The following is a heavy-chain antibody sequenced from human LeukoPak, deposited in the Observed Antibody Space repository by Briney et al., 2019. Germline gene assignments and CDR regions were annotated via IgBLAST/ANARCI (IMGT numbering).Heavy chain of an antibody. Sequence: PSETLSLTCAVYGGSFSGYYWSWIRQPPGKGLEWIGEINHSGSTNYNPSLKSRVTISVDTSENQFSLKLSSVTAADTAVYYCARGVRRFDPWGQGTLVTVSS. J-gene: IGHJ5*02. CDR2: INHSGST. CDR3: ARGVRRFDP. D-gene: IGHD4-23*01. CDR1: GGSFSGYY. V-gene: IGHV4-34*01.